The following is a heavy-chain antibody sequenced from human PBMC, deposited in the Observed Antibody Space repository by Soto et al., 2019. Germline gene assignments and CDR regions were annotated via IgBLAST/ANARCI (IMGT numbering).Heavy chain of an antibody. V-gene: IGHV3-11*04. D-gene: IGHD3-3*01. Sequence: LRLSCAGSGFTFSDYYMSWVRQAPGKGLEWVSYLSSSGSTRYYADSVKGRFTISRDNVNNSLYLQMNSLRAEDTAVYYCARDQAIFGVAIHYYYYGMDVWGQGTTVTVSS. CDR3: ARDQAIFGVAIHYYYYGMDV. J-gene: IGHJ6*02. CDR2: LSSSGSTR. CDR1: GFTFSDYY.